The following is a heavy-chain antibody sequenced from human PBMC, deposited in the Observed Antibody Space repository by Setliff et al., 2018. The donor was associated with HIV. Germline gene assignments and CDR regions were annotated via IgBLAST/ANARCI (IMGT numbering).Heavy chain of an antibody. D-gene: IGHD2-15*01. V-gene: IGHV4-30-4*08. Sequence: SETLSLTCTVSGGSISRGAYYWSWIRQHPGKGLEWIAYINNSGRIYYNPSLKSRVTMSLDTSKTQVSLRLTSVTAADTAVYYCARGQYCGGGSCYSPSYNWFDPWGQGTLVTVSS. J-gene: IGHJ5*01. CDR2: INNSGRI. CDR3: ARGQYCGGGSCYSPSYNWFDP. CDR1: GGSISRGAYY.